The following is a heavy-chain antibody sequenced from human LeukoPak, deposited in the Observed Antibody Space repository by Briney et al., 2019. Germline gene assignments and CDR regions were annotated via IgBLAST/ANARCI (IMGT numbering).Heavy chain of an antibody. J-gene: IGHJ3*02. CDR3: ARHVAAAGPYPYAFDM. CDR2: IYTTGST. CDR1: SESFSGYF. V-gene: IGHV4-59*10. Sequence: SETLSLTCAIYSESFSGYFWSWIRQPAGKGLEWIGHIYTTGSTSYSPSLKSRVTISIDTSKNQFSLNLRSVTAADTAVYYCARHVAAAGPYPYAFDMWGQGTMVTVSS. D-gene: IGHD6-13*01.